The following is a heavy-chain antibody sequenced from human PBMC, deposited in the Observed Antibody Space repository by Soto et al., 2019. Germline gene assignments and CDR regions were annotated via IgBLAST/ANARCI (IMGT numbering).Heavy chain of an antibody. CDR3: ARDHDIAARRGLGWFDP. J-gene: IGHJ5*02. V-gene: IGHV1-18*01. CDR2: ISAYSGNT. Sequence: QVQLVQSGAEVKKPGASVKVSCKTSGFPFNIYGFSWVRQAPGQGLEWLGWISAYSGNTNYAQNFQDRVTMTTDTSTTTAYMELRSLRSDDTAVYYCARDHDIAARRGLGWFDPWGQGTLVTVSS. CDR1: GFPFNIYG. D-gene: IGHD6-6*01.